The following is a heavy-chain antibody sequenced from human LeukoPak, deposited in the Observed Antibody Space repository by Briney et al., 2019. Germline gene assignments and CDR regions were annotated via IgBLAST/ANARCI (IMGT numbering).Heavy chain of an antibody. D-gene: IGHD6-13*01. Sequence: GGSLRLSCAASGFTFRTYPMNWIRQAPGKGLEWVSYISVSSDIIYYADSVKGRFTISRDNAKNSLYLQMNSLRAEDTAVYYCARDIGSAARGRWGQGTLVTVSS. CDR3: ARDIGSAARGR. J-gene: IGHJ4*02. CDR1: GFTFRTYP. V-gene: IGHV3-48*01. CDR2: ISVSSDII.